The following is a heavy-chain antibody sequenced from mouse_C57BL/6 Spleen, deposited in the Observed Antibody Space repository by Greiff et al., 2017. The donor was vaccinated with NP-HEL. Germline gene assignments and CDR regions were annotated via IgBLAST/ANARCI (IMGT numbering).Heavy chain of an antibody. D-gene: IGHD1-1*01. Sequence: EVQVVESGEGLVKPGGSLKLSCAASGFTFSSYAMSWVRQTPEKRLEWVAYISSGGDYIYYADTVKGRFTISRDNARNTLYLQMSSLKSEDTAMYYCTRATTVVYFDYWGQGTTLTVSS. CDR2: ISSGGDYI. CDR3: TRATTVVYFDY. J-gene: IGHJ2*01. CDR1: GFTFSSYA. V-gene: IGHV5-9-1*02.